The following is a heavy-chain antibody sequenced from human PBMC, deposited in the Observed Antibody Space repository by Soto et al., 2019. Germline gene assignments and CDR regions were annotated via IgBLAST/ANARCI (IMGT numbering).Heavy chain of an antibody. CDR1: GFTFSSYW. V-gene: IGHV3-74*01. CDR3: ARGPPILGYCSGGSCAGSGDFDY. CDR2: INSDGSST. J-gene: IGHJ4*02. Sequence: GGSLRLSCAASGFTFSSYWMHWVRQAPGKGLVWVSRINSDGSSTSYADSVKGRFTISRDNAKNTLYLQMNSLRAEDTAVYYCARGPPILGYCSGGSCAGSGDFDYWGQGTLVTVSS. D-gene: IGHD2-15*01.